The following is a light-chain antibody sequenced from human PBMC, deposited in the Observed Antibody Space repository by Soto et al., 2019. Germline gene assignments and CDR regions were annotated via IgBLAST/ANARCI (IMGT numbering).Light chain of an antibody. Sequence: EIVLTQSPATLSVSPGERATLSCRASQSVSSNLAWYQQKPGQAPRLLIYGASSRATGIPDRFSGSGSGTDFTLTISRLEPEDFAVYYCQQYGSSPRITFGQGTRLKI. J-gene: IGKJ5*01. CDR2: GAS. CDR3: QQYGSSPRIT. V-gene: IGKV3-20*01. CDR1: QSVSSN.